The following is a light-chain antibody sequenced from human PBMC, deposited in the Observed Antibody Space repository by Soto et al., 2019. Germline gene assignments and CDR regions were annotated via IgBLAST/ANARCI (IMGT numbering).Light chain of an antibody. J-gene: IGLJ1*01. CDR1: SGDIGSYNR. CDR2: EVT. CDR3: SSYTNINKRACV. V-gene: IGLV2-14*01. Sequence: QSALTQPASVSGSPGQSITISCTGTSGDIGSYNRVSWYQQHPGKAPKLIIYEVTDRPSGVSNRFSGSKSGNTASLTISGLQAEDEAEYYCSSYTNINKRACVFGTGTKVTFL.